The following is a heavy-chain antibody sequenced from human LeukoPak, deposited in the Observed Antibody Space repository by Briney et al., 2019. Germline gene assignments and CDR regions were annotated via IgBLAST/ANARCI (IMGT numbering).Heavy chain of an antibody. V-gene: IGHV3-20*04. Sequence: PGGSLRVSCAASGFKFVDYGMCWVRQAPGKGLEWVCDINWNGAWTGYADSVKGRFTISRDNAKNSLYLQINSRRAEDTALCYCAGYYYDSSRGFDLWGQGTPVTVSA. CDR3: AGYYYDSSRGFDL. D-gene: IGHD3-22*01. J-gene: IGHJ5*02. CDR1: GFKFVDYG. CDR2: INWNGAWT.